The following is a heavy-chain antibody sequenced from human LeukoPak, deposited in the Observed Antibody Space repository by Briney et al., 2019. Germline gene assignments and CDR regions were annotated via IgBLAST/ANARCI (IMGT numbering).Heavy chain of an antibody. J-gene: IGHJ4*02. CDR2: INPSGGST. CDR1: GYTFTRHY. D-gene: IGHD5-18*01. CDR3: ARAVDTATYNFDY. V-gene: IGHV1-46*01. Sequence: AASVKVSCEASGYTFTRHYMDWVRQAPGQGLEWMGIINPSGGSTSYAQKFQGRVTLTSDTSTSTVYMELISLTSEDTAVYYCARAVDTATYNFDYWGQGTLVTVSS.